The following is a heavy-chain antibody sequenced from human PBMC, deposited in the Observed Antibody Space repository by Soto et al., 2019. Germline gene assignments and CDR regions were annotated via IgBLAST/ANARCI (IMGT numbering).Heavy chain of an antibody. V-gene: IGHV3-33*01. J-gene: IGHJ4*02. Sequence: GGSLRLSCSPSGFTFNNYPLHWVRQAPGKGQEWVAVIWYAGTNKYYADSVRGRFTISRDNSKNTLYLQMNSLRAEDTAVYYCAIALGYCSGGSCYYFDYWCQGTLVTISS. D-gene: IGHD2-15*01. CDR1: GFTFNNYP. CDR3: AIALGYCSGGSCYYFDY. CDR2: IWYAGTNK.